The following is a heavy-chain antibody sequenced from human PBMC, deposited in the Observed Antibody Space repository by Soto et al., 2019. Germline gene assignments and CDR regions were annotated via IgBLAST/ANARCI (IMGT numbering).Heavy chain of an antibody. D-gene: IGHD3-9*01. V-gene: IGHV3-11*01. CDR3: AREVEEYYDILTGYGP. J-gene: IGHJ5*02. CDR2: ISSSGSTI. CDR1: GFTFSDYY. Sequence: GGSLRLSCAASGFTFSDYYMSWIRQAPGKGLEWVSYISSSGSTIYYADSVKGRFTISRDNAKNSLYLQMNSLRAEDTAVYYCAREVEEYYDILTGYGPWGQGTLVTVSS.